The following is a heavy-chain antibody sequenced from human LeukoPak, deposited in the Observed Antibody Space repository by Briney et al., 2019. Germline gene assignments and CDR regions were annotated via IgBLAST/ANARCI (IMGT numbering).Heavy chain of an antibody. CDR2: ISAYNGNT. J-gene: IGHJ3*02. CDR1: GYTFTSYG. D-gene: IGHD3-22*01. Sequence: GASVKVSCKASGYTFTSYGISWVRQAPGQGLEWMGWISAYNGNTNYAQKLQGRVTMTTDTSTSTAYMELRSLRSDDTAVYYCARAPHRYYYDSSGYHPRDAFDIWGQGTMVTVSS. V-gene: IGHV1-18*01. CDR3: ARAPHRYYYDSSGYHPRDAFDI.